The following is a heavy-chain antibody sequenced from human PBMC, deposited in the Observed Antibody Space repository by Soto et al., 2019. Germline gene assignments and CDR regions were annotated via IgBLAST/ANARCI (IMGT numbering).Heavy chain of an antibody. D-gene: IGHD7-27*01. Sequence: EVHLLESGGDLVQPGGSLRLSCAASGFTFSSYAMSWVRQAPGKGLEWVSSVSGGGGSTYFADSVKGRFTTSSDNSNNTLYLQMNSLIAEDTAIYYCAKGGLLTGVAYFDYWGQGTLVTVSS. J-gene: IGHJ4*02. CDR2: VSGGGGST. V-gene: IGHV3-23*01. CDR1: GFTFSSYA. CDR3: AKGGLLTGVAYFDY.